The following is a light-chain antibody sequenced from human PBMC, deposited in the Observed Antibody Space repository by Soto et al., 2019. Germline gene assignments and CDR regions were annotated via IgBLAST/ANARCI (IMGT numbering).Light chain of an antibody. CDR2: GAS. CDR1: QSITNY. V-gene: IGKV1-39*01. Sequence: EIQMTQSPYSLSASVGDRVTISCRTGQSITNYLNWYQQKPGKAPKLLIYGASTLQSGVPARFSGSGSGTYCTLTISSLQPEAFATYFCQQSYSSPHTFGQGTKLDIK. CDR3: QQSYSSPHT. J-gene: IGKJ2*01.